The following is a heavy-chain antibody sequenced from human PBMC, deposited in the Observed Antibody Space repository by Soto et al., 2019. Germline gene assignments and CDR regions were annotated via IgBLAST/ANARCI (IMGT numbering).Heavy chain of an antibody. J-gene: IGHJ4*02. Sequence: GXSLRLSCAASGFTFSNYAISWVRQAPGKGLEWVSAIGGGVTYYADSVKGRLTISRDFSKNTLYLQMNSLRAEDTAVYHCATMSSSRFDSWGQGTLVTVSS. CDR3: ATMSSSRFDS. V-gene: IGHV3-23*01. CDR1: GFTFSNYA. CDR2: IGGGVT. D-gene: IGHD6-13*01.